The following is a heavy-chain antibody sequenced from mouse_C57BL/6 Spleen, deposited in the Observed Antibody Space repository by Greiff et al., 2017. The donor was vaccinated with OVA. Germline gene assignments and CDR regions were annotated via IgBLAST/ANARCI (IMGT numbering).Heavy chain of an antibody. CDR2: IDPENGDT. CDR3: TTPFPC. J-gene: IGHJ2*01. Sequence: VQLQQSGAELVRPGASVKLSCTASGFNIKDDYMHWVKQRPEQGLEWIGWIDPENGDTEYASQFQGKATITADTSSNTAYLPLSSLTSEDTAVYYCTTPFPCGGRGTTHTVSS. V-gene: IGHV14-4*01. CDR1: GFNIKDDY.